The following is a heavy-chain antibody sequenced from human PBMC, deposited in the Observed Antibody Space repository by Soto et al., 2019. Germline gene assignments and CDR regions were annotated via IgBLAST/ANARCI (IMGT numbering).Heavy chain of an antibody. V-gene: IGHV1-69*01. D-gene: IGHD3-10*01. CDR1: GGTFSSYA. J-gene: IGHJ6*02. CDR3: AVYGSGSSNYYYYGMDV. Sequence: QVQLVQSGAEVKKPGSSVKVSCKASGGTFSSYAISWVRQAPGQGLEWMGGIIPIFGTANYAQKFQGRVTITADESTSTAYMELSRLRSEDTAVYYCAVYGSGSSNYYYYGMDVWGQGTTVTVSS. CDR2: IIPIFGTA.